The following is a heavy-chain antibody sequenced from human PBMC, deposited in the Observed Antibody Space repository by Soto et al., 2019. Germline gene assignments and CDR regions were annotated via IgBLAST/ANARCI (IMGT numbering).Heavy chain of an antibody. D-gene: IGHD1-1*01. J-gene: IGHJ4*02. CDR3: AKERPITNWYFDS. CDR2: ISYDGKVA. V-gene: IGHV3-30*18. Sequence: QVQLVESGGGVVQPGRSLRLSCAASGFTFSSYGMHWVRQDPGKGLEWVTVISYDGKVAYYADSVKGRFTISRDNSKNTLYLQMNSLRTEDTAMYYCAKERPITNWYFDSWGQGTLVTVSS. CDR1: GFTFSSYG.